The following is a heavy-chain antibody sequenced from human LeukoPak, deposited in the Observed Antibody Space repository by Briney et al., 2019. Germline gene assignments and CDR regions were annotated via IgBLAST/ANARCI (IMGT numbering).Heavy chain of an antibody. CDR2: LRPSTTT. J-gene: IGHJ4*02. CDR3: ARGGGYCSGGSCYTYYFDY. D-gene: IGHD2-15*01. Sequence: SETLSLTCTVSGGFISSSSKFWGWIRQPPGKGLEWIGSLRPSTTTYYNPSLKSRVTISVDTSKNQFSLKLSSVTAADTAVYYCARGGGYCSGGSCYTYYFDYWGQGTLVTVSS. CDR1: GGFISSSSKF. V-gene: IGHV4-39*07.